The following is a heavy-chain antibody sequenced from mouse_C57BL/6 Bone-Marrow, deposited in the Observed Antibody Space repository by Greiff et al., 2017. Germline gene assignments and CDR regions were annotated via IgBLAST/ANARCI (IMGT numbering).Heavy chain of an antibody. D-gene: IGHD2-2*01. Sequence: QVHVKQPGAELVKPGASVKLSCKASGYTFTSYWMQWVKQRPGQGLEWIGEIDPSDSYTNYNQKFKGKATLTVDTSSSTAYMQLSSLTSEDSAVYYCARRSSTMVSAWFAYWGQGTLVTVSA. V-gene: IGHV1-50*01. CDR2: IDPSDSYT. CDR1: GYTFTSYW. J-gene: IGHJ3*01. CDR3: ARRSSTMVSAWFAY.